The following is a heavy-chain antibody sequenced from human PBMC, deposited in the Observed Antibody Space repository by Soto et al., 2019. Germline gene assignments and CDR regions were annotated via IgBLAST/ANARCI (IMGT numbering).Heavy chain of an antibody. Sequence: GGSLRLSCAASGFTFRSYSMNWVRQAPGKGLEWVSYISSSTTTIYYTDSVKGRFTVSRDNARNSLYLHMNSLRAEDTAVYYCARGEYTSSWYGAFDIWGQGTMVTVSS. CDR1: GFTFRSYS. CDR2: ISSSTTTI. CDR3: ARGEYTSSWYGAFDI. D-gene: IGHD6-13*01. V-gene: IGHV3-48*01. J-gene: IGHJ3*02.